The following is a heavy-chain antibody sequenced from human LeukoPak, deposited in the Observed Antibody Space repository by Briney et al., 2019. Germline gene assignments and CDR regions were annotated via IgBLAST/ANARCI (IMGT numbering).Heavy chain of an antibody. V-gene: IGHV5-51*01. Sequence: PGESLKISCKASGHTFTHQWIGWVRQKSGSGLEWMGIIYPRDSDTRYSPSFQGHVSISADTSINTAYLEWSRLEASDTAIYYCARHSDVIGAIWGQGTLVTVSS. CDR1: GHTFTHQW. CDR3: ARHSDVIGAI. J-gene: IGHJ4*02. D-gene: IGHD3-10*01. CDR2: IYPRDSDT.